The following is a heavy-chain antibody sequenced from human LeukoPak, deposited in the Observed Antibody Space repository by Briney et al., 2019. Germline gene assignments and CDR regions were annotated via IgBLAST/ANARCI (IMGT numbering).Heavy chain of an antibody. CDR3: ARGIMGGHDFDY. CDR2: ISSSSSYI. CDR1: GFTFSSYS. D-gene: IGHD3-16*01. V-gene: IGHV3-21*04. Sequence: GGSLRLSCAASGFTFSSYSMNWVRQAPGKGLEWVSSISSSSSYIYYADSVKGRFTISRDNAKNSLYLQMNSLRAEDTAVYYCARGIMGGHDFDYWGQGTLVTVSS. J-gene: IGHJ4*02.